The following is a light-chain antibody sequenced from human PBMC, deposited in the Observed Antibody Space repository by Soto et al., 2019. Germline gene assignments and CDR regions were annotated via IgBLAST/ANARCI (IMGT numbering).Light chain of an antibody. Sequence: EILLTQSPGTLSLSPGERATLSCRASQSINNNYLAWCQQKRGQAPRLLIYGASSRATGIPDRFSGSGSGIDFTLTISRLEPEDFAVYYCQQYGGSPRTFGQGTKVEIK. CDR3: QQYGGSPRT. V-gene: IGKV3-20*01. J-gene: IGKJ1*01. CDR2: GAS. CDR1: QSINNNY.